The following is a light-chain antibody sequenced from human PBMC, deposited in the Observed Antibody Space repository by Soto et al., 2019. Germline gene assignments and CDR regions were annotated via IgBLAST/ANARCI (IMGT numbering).Light chain of an antibody. J-gene: IGKJ1*01. Sequence: EIEMTQSPANLSVSPGETVTPSCRASQGVSSSRVAWYQQRPGQAPRLLIYGGSTRAFGIPARFSGSGSGTEFTLTISSLQAGDLAVYHCQQYGTGPPWTFGQGTRV. V-gene: IGKV3D-15*01. CDR2: GGS. CDR3: QQYGTGPPWT. CDR1: QGVSSS.